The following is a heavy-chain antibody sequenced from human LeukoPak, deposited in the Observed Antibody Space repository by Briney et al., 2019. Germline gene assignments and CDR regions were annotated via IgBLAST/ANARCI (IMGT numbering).Heavy chain of an antibody. Sequence: GASVKVSCKASGYTFTGYYMHWVRQAPGQGLEWMGWINAGNGNTKYSQKFQGRVTITRDTSASTAYMELSSLRSEDTAVYYCARDGGYSSGWWPDSGSYYFDYWGQGTLVTVSS. CDR2: INAGNGNT. D-gene: IGHD6-19*01. CDR3: ARDGGYSSGWWPDSGSYYFDY. J-gene: IGHJ4*02. CDR1: GYTFTGYY. V-gene: IGHV1-3*01.